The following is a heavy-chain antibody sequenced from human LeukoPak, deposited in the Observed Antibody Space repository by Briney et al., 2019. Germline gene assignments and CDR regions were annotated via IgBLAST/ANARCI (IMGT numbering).Heavy chain of an antibody. Sequence: PSETLSLTCAVYGGSFSGYYWSWIRQPPGKGLEWIGEINHSGSTNYNPSLKSRVIISLDTSKNQFSLKLSSVTAADTAVYYCARRSSITMIRGFKYYYYYYMDVWGKGTTVIISS. CDR2: INHSGST. V-gene: IGHV4-34*01. D-gene: IGHD3-10*01. CDR1: GGSFSGYY. J-gene: IGHJ6*03. CDR3: ARRSSITMIRGFKYYYYYYMDV.